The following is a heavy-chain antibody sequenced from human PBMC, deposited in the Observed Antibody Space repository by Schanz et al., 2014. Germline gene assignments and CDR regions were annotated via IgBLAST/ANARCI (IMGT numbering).Heavy chain of an antibody. Sequence: VHLVESGGGLVQPGGSLRLSCAASGFTFSTYWMHWVRQAPGKGLVWVSHINSDGTTTTYADSVKGRFTISRDNAENTLYLQMNSLRVEDTAVYYCAMGGYQLHQWGQGTLVTVSS. CDR2: INSDGTTT. V-gene: IGHV3-74*02. J-gene: IGHJ4*02. D-gene: IGHD1-7*01. CDR3: AMGGYQLHQ. CDR1: GFTFSTYW.